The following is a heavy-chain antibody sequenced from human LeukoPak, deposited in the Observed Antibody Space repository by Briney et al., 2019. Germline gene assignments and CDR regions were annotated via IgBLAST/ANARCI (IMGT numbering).Heavy chain of an antibody. V-gene: IGHV4-59*06. CDR2: IYYSGST. CDR3: SKGRKYQLA. Sequence: SETLSLTCTVSGGSISSYYWSWIRQPPGKGLEWIGYIYYSGSTYYNPSLKSRVTISVDTSKNQFSLKLSSVTAADTAVYYCSKGRKYQLAWGQGTLVTVSS. J-gene: IGHJ5*02. CDR1: GGSISSYY. D-gene: IGHD2-2*01.